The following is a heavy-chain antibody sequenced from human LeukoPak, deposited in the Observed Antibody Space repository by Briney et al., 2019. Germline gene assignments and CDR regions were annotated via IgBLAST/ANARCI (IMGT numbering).Heavy chain of an antibody. D-gene: IGHD2-8*02. J-gene: IGHJ4*02. Sequence: GGSLRLSCAASGFTLSRYGMHWVRQAPGKGLEWVAFIRYDGSNKYYADSVKGRFTISRDNSKNTLYLQMNSLRAEGTAVYYCAKDPIWWNYFDYWGQGTLVTVSS. CDR2: IRYDGSNK. CDR1: GFTLSRYG. CDR3: AKDPIWWNYFDY. V-gene: IGHV3-30*02.